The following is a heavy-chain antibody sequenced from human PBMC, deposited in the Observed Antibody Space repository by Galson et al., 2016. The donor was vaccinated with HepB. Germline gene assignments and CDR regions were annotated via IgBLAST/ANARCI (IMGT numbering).Heavy chain of an antibody. CDR2: ISWNSNSI. J-gene: IGHJ6*04. V-gene: IGHV3-9*01. Sequence: SLRLSCAASGFPLNQYAMHWVRQAPGKGLEWVSGISWNSNSIDYADSVKGRFTVSRDNAKNSLYLQMYSLRPEDTALYHCVKDRSGRYCYYGMDVWGKGTTVAVSS. CDR1: GFPLNQYA. D-gene: IGHD3-3*01. CDR3: VKDRSGRYCYYGMDV.